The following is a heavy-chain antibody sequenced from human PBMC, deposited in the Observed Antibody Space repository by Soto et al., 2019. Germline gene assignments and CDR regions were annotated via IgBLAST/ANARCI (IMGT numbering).Heavy chain of an antibody. CDR1: GYTFTSYV. CDR3: AREIRSYYYFDY. Sequence: QVQLVQSGVEVKKPGASVKVSCKASGYTFTSYVITWVRQAPGQGLEWMGWISTYNGHTDYTQKLQGRVTMTTDTSTSTAYMELRSLRSDDTAVYYCAREIRSYYYFDYWGQGPLVTVSS. CDR2: ISTYNGHT. J-gene: IGHJ4*02. D-gene: IGHD1-26*01. V-gene: IGHV1-18*01.